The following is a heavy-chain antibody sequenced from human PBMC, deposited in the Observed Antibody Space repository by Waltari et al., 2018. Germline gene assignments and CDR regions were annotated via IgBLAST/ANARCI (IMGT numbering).Heavy chain of an antibody. V-gene: IGHV4-59*11. CDR1: GGSISSHY. D-gene: IGHD5-12*01. Sequence: QVQLQESGPGLVKPSETLSLTCTVSGGSISSHYWSWIRQPPGKGLEWIGYIYYSGSTNYNPSLNSRVTISVDTYKNQFSLKLSSVTAADTAVYYCARVDVAGYFDYWGQGTLVTVSS. J-gene: IGHJ4*02. CDR2: IYYSGST. CDR3: ARVDVAGYFDY.